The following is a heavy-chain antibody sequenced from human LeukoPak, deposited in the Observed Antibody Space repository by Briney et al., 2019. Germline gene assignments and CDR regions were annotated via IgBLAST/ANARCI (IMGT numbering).Heavy chain of an antibody. V-gene: IGHV3-30*18. CDR1: GFTFSSYG. J-gene: IGHJ6*02. CDR2: ISYDGSNK. CDR3: AKSPLRSRLHYGMDV. Sequence: PGRSLRLSCAASGFTFSSYGMHWVRQAPGKGLEWVAVISYDGSNKYYADSVKGRFTISRDNSKNTLYLQMNSLRAEDTAVYYCAKSPLRSRLHYGMDVWGQGTTVTVSS. D-gene: IGHD6-13*01.